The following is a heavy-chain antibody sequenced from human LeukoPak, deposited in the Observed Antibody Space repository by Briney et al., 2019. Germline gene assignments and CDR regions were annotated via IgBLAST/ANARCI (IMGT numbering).Heavy chain of an antibody. CDR1: GYTFTGYY. CDR3: AREVTHHVYYGMDV. J-gene: IGHJ6*02. V-gene: IGHV1-2*04. D-gene: IGHD4-11*01. CDR2: INPNSGGT. Sequence: ASVKVSCKASGYTFTGYYMHWVRQAPGQGLEWMGWINPNSGGTNYAQKFQGWVTMTRDTSISTAYMELRSLRSDDTAVYFCAREVTHHVYYGMDVWGQGTTVTVSS.